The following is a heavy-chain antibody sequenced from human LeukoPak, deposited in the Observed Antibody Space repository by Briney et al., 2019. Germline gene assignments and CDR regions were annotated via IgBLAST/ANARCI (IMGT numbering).Heavy chain of an antibody. Sequence: ASVKVSCKASGYTFTSYGISWVRQAPGQGLEWMGWISAYNGNTNYAQKLQGRVIMTTDTSTSTAYMELRSLRSDDTAVYYCARHSSGWTFFDYWGQGTLVTVSS. CDR1: GYTFTSYG. V-gene: IGHV1-18*01. J-gene: IGHJ4*02. D-gene: IGHD6-19*01. CDR2: ISAYNGNT. CDR3: ARHSSGWTFFDY.